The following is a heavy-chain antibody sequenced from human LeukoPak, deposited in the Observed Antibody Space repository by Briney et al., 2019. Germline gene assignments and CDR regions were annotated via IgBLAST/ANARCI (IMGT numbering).Heavy chain of an antibody. CDR1: GGTFSSYA. D-gene: IGHD5-12*01. CDR2: IIPIFGTA. Sequence: SVKVSCKASGGTFSSYAISRVRQAPGQGLEWMGGIIPIFGTANYAQKFQGRVTITADESTSTAYMELSSLRSEDTAVYYCARLGYSGYDSIDYWGQGTLVTVSS. V-gene: IGHV1-69*13. CDR3: ARLGYSGYDSIDY. J-gene: IGHJ4*02.